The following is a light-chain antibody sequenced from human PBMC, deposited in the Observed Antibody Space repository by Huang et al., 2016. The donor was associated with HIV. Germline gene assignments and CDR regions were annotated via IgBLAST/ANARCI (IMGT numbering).Light chain of an antibody. CDR3: QHYDSLPPWT. CDR1: QDIGKY. J-gene: IGKJ1*01. V-gene: IGKV1-33*01. Sequence: DIQMTQSPSSLSASVGDRVTITCQASQDIGKYLNWYQQKPGQVPKLLIFDASNLETGGPSRFSGSGSGTDFTITITTLQAEDIATYYCQHYDSLPPWTFGQGTRVQI. CDR2: DAS.